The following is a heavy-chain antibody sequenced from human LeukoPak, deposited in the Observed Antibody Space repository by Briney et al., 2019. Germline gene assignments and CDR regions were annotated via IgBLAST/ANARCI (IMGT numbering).Heavy chain of an antibody. Sequence: GGSLRLSCAASGSTFSSYAMSWVRQAPGKGLEWVSAISGSGGSTYYADSVKGRFTISRDNSKNTLYLQMNSLRAEDTAVYHCAKDHIVVVTAIHDAFDIWGQGTMVTVSS. CDR1: GSTFSSYA. J-gene: IGHJ3*02. V-gene: IGHV3-23*01. CDR3: AKDHIVVVTAIHDAFDI. CDR2: ISGSGGST. D-gene: IGHD2-21*02.